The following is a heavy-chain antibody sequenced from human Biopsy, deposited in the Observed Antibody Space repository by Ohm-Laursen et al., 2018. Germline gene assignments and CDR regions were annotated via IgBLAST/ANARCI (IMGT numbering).Heavy chain of an antibody. J-gene: IGHJ4*02. D-gene: IGHD2-15*01. CDR1: GFTFSGHA. CDR2: INGGGGST. Sequence: SLRLSCAASGFTFSGHAMSWVRQAPGKGLECVSIINGGGGSTWYSDPVKGRFAISRDNSKNTLYLQMNSLTAEDTAVYYCAKTFHGSSFLYDYWGQGTLVTVSS. CDR3: AKTFHGSSFLYDY. V-gene: IGHV3-23*01.